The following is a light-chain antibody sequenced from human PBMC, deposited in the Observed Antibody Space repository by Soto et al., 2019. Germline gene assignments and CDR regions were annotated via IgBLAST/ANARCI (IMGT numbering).Light chain of an antibody. CDR3: RQANSFPLT. Sequence: DIQMTQSPSSVSASVGDRVTITCRASQGISSLLAWYQQKPGKAPNLLIHTASSLQSGVPSRFSGSGSVTDFTLTISSLQPEDFATYYCRQANSFPLTFGGGTKVEIK. CDR2: TAS. V-gene: IGKV1-12*01. J-gene: IGKJ4*01. CDR1: QGISSL.